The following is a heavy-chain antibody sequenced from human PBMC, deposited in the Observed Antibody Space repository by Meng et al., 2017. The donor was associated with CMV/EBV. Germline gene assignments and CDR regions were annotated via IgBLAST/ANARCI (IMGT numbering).Heavy chain of an antibody. J-gene: IGHJ6*02. CDR2: IVVGSGNT. CDR1: GFTFTSSA. D-gene: IGHD3-10*01. CDR3: AAGPSGGDYLVDV. Sequence: VKVSCKAAGFTFTSSAVQWVRQARGQRLEWIGWIVVGSGNTNYAQKFQERVTITRDMSTSTAYMELSSLRSEDTAVYYCAAGPSGGDYLVDVWGQGTTVTVSS. V-gene: IGHV1-58*01.